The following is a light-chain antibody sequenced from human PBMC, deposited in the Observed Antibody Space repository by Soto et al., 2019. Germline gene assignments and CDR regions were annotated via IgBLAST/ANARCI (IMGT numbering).Light chain of an antibody. J-gene: IGKJ1*01. CDR2: KAS. CDR3: QQYSTYSRT. CDR1: QSINQW. V-gene: IGKV1-5*03. Sequence: DIQMTQSPSTLSGSVGDRVTITFRASQSINQWLAWYQQRPGKAPKLLISKASTLESGVPSRFSGSGSGTEFTLTISRLQPDDFATYYCQQYSTYSRTFGQGTKVDIK.